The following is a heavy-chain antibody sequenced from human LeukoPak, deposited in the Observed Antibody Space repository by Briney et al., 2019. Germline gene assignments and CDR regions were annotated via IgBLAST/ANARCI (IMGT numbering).Heavy chain of an antibody. CDR3: ARMGPYCSSTSCYGMGGWFDP. V-gene: IGHV1-2*02. J-gene: IGHJ5*02. D-gene: IGHD2-2*01. CDR2: INPNSGGT. CDR1: GYTFTGYY. Sequence: ASVKVSCKASGYTFTGYYMHWVRQAPGQGLEWMGWINPNSGGTNYAQKFQGRVTMTRDTSISTAYMELSRLRSDDTAVYYCARMGPYCSSTSCYGMGGWFDPWGQGTLVTVSS.